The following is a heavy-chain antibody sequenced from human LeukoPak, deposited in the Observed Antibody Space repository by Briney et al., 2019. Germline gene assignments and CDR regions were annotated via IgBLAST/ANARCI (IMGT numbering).Heavy chain of an antibody. CDR1: GFTFGDYA. V-gene: IGHV3-49*03. CDR2: IRSKAYGGTT. J-gene: IGHJ6*02. D-gene: IGHD1-26*01. CDR3: TRVTLVGATNYYYYGMDV. Sequence: GGSLRLSCTASGFTFGDYAMSWFRQAPGKGLEWVGFIRSKAYGGTTEYAASVKGRFTISRDDSKSIAYLQMNSLKTEDTAVSYCTRVTLVGATNYYYYGMDVWGQGTTVTVSS.